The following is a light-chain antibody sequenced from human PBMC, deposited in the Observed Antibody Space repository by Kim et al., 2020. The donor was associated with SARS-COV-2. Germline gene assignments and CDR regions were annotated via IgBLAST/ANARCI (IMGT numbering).Light chain of an antibody. J-gene: IGKJ1*01. V-gene: IGKV1-5*03. CDR1: QSISGW. CDR2: KAS. CDR3: QQYKSYWT. Sequence: DIQMTQFPSTLSASVGDRVIITCRASQSISGWLAWYQQKPGKAPKLLIYKASSLESGVPSRFSGSGSGTEFTLTISSLQPDDFATYYCQQYKSYWTFGQGTKVDIK.